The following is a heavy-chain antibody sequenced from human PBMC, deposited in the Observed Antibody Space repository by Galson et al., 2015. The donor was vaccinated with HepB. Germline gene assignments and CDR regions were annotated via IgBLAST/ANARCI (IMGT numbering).Heavy chain of an antibody. CDR1: GFTFSSYD. Sequence: SLRLSCAASGFTFSSYDMNWVRQAPEKGLEWVSLISGGGGSTFYADSVKGRFTISRDNSKNTLYLQMNSLRAEDTALYYCAKKDRSQAFDYWGQGTLVTVSS. D-gene: IGHD1-26*01. J-gene: IGHJ4*02. V-gene: IGHV3-23*01. CDR3: AKKDRSQAFDY. CDR2: ISGGGGST.